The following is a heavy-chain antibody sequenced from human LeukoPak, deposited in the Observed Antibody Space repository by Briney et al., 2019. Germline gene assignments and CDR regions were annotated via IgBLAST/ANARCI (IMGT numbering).Heavy chain of an antibody. J-gene: IGHJ5*02. Sequence: KTSETLSLTCTVSGGSISSYYWSWIRQPAGKGLEWIGRIYTSGSTNYNPSLKSRVTMSVDTSKNQFSLKLSSVTAADTAVYYCARHYPLNYYNWFDPWGQGTLVTVSS. D-gene: IGHD4-11*01. CDR1: GGSISSYY. CDR3: ARHYPLNYYNWFDP. V-gene: IGHV4-4*07. CDR2: IYTSGST.